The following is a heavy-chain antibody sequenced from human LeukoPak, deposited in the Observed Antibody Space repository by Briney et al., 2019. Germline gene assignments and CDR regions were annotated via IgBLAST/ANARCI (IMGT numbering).Heavy chain of an antibody. CDR2: IIPIFGTA. CDR1: GGTFSSYA. D-gene: IGHD5-18*01. CDR3: ARDTRGYSYAFDY. Sequence: SVKVSCKASGGTFSSYAISWVRQAPGQGLEWMGGIIPIFGTANYAQKFQGRVTITTDESTSTAYMELSSLRSEDTAVYYCARDTRGYSYAFDYWGQGTPVTVSS. J-gene: IGHJ4*02. V-gene: IGHV1-69*05.